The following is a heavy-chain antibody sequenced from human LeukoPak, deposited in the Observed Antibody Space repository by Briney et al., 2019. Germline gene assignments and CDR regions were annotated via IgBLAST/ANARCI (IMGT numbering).Heavy chain of an antibody. J-gene: IGHJ5*02. D-gene: IGHD5-12*01. CDR3: ARHEPRLGMGFDP. CDR1: GYSFTSYW. V-gene: IGHV5-51*01. Sequence: GESLQISCKGSGYSFTSYWIGWVRRMPGKGLEWMGIIYPGDSDTRYSPSFQGRGTISADKSISTAYLQWSSLKASDTAMYYCARHEPRLGMGFDPWGQGTLVTVSS. CDR2: IYPGDSDT.